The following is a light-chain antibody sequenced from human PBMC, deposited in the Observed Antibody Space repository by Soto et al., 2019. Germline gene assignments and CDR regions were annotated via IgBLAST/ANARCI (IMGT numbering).Light chain of an antibody. J-gene: IGKJ5*01. CDR1: QSVSGSY. Sequence: PGERVTLSCRASQSVSGSYLTWYQQKPGQAPGLLIYGASTRATGIPARFSGSGSGTDFTLTISSLQAEDVAVYYCQQHYTTPTFGQGTRLEIK. CDR3: QQHYTTPT. CDR2: GAS. V-gene: IGKV3D-7*01.